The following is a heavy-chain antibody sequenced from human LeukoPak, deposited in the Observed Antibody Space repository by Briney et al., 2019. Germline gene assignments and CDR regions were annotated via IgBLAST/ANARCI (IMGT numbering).Heavy chain of an antibody. Sequence: ASVKVSCKASGYTFTSYDINWVRQATGQGLEWMGWMNPNSGNTGYAQKFQGRVTMTRNTSISTAYMELSSLRSEGTAVYYCARYSSSWYNWFDPWGQGTLVTVSS. CDR3: ARYSSSWYNWFDP. D-gene: IGHD6-13*01. CDR2: MNPNSGNT. V-gene: IGHV1-8*01. J-gene: IGHJ5*02. CDR1: GYTFTSYD.